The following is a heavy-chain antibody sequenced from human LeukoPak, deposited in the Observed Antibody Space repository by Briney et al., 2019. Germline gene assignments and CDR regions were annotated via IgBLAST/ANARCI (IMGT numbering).Heavy chain of an antibody. Sequence: GGSLRLSCAASGFTFSSYETNWVRQAPGKGLEWLSYISYTGSNKYYADSVKGRFTISRDNAKNSLYLQMSSLRAEDTAVYFCARVFVGENFDYWGRGTLVTVSS. D-gene: IGHD1-14*01. J-gene: IGHJ4*02. CDR2: ISYTGSNK. CDR3: ARVFVGENFDY. V-gene: IGHV3-48*03. CDR1: GFTFSSYE.